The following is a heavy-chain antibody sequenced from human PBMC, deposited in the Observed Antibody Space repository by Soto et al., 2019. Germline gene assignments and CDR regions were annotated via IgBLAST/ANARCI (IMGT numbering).Heavy chain of an antibody. J-gene: IGHJ4*02. D-gene: IGHD3-3*01. V-gene: IGHV3-21*01. Sequence: GGSLRLSCAASGFTFSSYSMNWVRQAPGKGLEWVSSISSSSSYIYYADSVKGRFTISRDNAKNSLYLQMNSLRVEDTAVYYCARGHLLRFLEWLPSAGYYFDYWGQGTLVTVSS. CDR2: ISSSSSYI. CDR3: ARGHLLRFLEWLPSAGYYFDY. CDR1: GFTFSSYS.